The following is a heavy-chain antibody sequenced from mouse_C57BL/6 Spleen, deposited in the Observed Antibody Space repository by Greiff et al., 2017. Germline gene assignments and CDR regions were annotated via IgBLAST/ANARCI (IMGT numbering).Heavy chain of an antibody. J-gene: IGHJ3*01. CDR1: GYTFTSYW. CDR3: AREGLYYDNPLFAY. CDR2: IYPSDSET. V-gene: IGHV1-61*01. D-gene: IGHD2-4*01. Sequence: VQLQQSGAELVRPGSSVKLSCKASGYTFTSYWMDWVKQRPGQGLEWIGNIYPSDSETHYNQKFKDKATLTVDKSSSTAYMQLSSLTSEDSAVSSCAREGLYYDNPLFAYWGQGTLVTVSA.